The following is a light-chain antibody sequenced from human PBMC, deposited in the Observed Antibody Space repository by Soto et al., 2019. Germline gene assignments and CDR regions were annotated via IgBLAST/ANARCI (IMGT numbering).Light chain of an antibody. CDR3: QQYGSSPRT. CDR2: DGS. J-gene: IGKJ5*01. CDR1: QSLSSSY. V-gene: IGKV3-20*01. Sequence: EIVLKQSPGTLSLSPGEKATLSCRASQSLSSSYLAWYQQKPGQAPRLLIYDGSSRATGIPDRFSGSGSGTDFTLTISRLEPEDFAVYYCQQYGSSPRTFGQGTRLEIK.